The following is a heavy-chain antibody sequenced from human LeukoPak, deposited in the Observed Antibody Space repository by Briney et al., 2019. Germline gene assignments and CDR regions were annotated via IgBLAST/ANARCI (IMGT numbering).Heavy chain of an antibody. J-gene: IGHJ4*02. Sequence: HPGRSLRLSCAASGFTFSSSGMHWVRQAPGKGLEWVAVIWYDGSNKYYADSVKGRFTISRDNSKNTLYLQMNSLRAEDTAVYYCARIENRHDSSGYPVDYWGQGTLVTVSS. D-gene: IGHD3-22*01. V-gene: IGHV3-33*01. CDR1: GFTFSSSG. CDR3: ARIENRHDSSGYPVDY. CDR2: IWYDGSNK.